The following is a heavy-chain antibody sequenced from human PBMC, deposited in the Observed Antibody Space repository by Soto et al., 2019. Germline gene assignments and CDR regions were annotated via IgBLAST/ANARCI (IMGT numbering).Heavy chain of an antibody. CDR1: GGSISNYY. CDR3: ARRRGFPYYYGMDV. Sequence: SETLSLTCIVSGGSISNYYWSWIRQPPGKGLEWIGYIYHSGSTYYNPSLKSRVTISVDRSKNQFSLKLSSVTAADTAVYYCARRRGFPYYYGMDVWGQGTTVT. CDR2: IYHSGST. V-gene: IGHV4-59*12. J-gene: IGHJ6*02. D-gene: IGHD5-12*01.